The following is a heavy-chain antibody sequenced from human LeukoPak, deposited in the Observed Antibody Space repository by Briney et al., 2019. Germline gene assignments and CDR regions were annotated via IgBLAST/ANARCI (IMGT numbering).Heavy chain of an antibody. J-gene: IGHJ6*02. Sequence: GASVKVSCKASGYTFTGYYMHWVRQAPGQGLEWMGWINPNSGGTNYAQKFQGRVTMTRDTSISTAYMELSRLRSDDTAVYYCARDRPGAVAGPNYYYYGMDVWGQGTTVTVS. CDR2: INPNSGGT. CDR3: ARDRPGAVAGPNYYYYGMDV. D-gene: IGHD6-19*01. V-gene: IGHV1-2*02. CDR1: GYTFTGYY.